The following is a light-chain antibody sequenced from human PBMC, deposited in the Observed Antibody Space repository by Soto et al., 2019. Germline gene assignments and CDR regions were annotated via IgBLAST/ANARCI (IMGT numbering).Light chain of an antibody. CDR3: MQALQNPSYT. CDR2: LGS. V-gene: IGKV2-28*01. J-gene: IGKJ2*01. CDR1: QSLLHSNGYNY. Sequence: DIVMTQSPLSLPVTPGEPASISCRSSQSLLHSNGYNYLDWYLQKPGHPPQLLIYLGSNRASGVPDRFTGSGSGTDFTLQISRVEAEDVGVYYCMQALQNPSYTFGQGTKLEIK.